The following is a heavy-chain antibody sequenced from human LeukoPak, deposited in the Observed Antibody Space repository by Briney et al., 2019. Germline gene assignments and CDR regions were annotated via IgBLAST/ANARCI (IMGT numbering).Heavy chain of an antibody. V-gene: IGHV3-23*01. CDR3: AKGGDRGNYYFDS. CDR1: GFTFSSYG. J-gene: IGHJ4*02. CDR2: ISGSGGST. Sequence: GGPLRLSCAASGFTFSSYGMSWVRQAPGKGLEWVSAISGSGGSTYYADSVKGRFTISRDISKYTLYLQMNSLRAEDTAVYFCAKGGDRGNYYFDSWGQGTLVSVSS. D-gene: IGHD3-10*01.